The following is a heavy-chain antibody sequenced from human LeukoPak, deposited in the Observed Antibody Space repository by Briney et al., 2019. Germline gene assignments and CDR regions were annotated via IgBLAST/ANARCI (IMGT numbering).Heavy chain of an antibody. J-gene: IGHJ4*02. V-gene: IGHV3-74*03. CDR2: ISPDGSTT. CDR1: GFTFSRYW. D-gene: IGHD3-10*01. CDR3: AKGAYYHGSGRYFDY. Sequence: PGGSLRLSCAASGFTFSRYWMHWVRQAPGKGLMWVSRISPDGSTTLYADSVKGRFTISRDNAKNTLYLQMNSLGAEDTAVYYCAKGAYYHGSGRYFDYWGQGTLVTVSS.